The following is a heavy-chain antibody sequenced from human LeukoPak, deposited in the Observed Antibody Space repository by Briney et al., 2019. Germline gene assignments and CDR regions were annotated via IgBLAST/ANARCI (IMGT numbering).Heavy chain of an antibody. D-gene: IGHD5-24*01. CDR1: GGTFSSYA. CDR2: IIPIFGTA. Sequence: GASVKVSCKASGGTFSSYAISWVRQAPGQGLEWMGGIIPIFGTANYAQKFQGRVTITADESTSTAYMELSSLRSEDTAVYYCARDRRDGYNSMAFDPWGQGTLVTVSS. CDR3: ARDRRDGYNSMAFDP. V-gene: IGHV1-69*13. J-gene: IGHJ5*02.